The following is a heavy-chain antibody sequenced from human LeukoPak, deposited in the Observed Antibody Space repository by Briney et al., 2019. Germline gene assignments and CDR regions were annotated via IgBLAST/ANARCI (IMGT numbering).Heavy chain of an antibody. V-gene: IGHV1-69*06. CDR1: GGTLNSYV. D-gene: IGHD6-13*01. CDR2: IIPIFGTA. Sequence: ASVKVSCKASGGTLNSYVISWVRQAPGQGLEWMGGIIPIFGTANYAQKFQGRVTITADKSTSTAYMELSSLRSEDTAVYYCARGKSIAAAGTGFDPWGQGTLVTVSS. CDR3: ARGKSIAAAGTGFDP. J-gene: IGHJ5*02.